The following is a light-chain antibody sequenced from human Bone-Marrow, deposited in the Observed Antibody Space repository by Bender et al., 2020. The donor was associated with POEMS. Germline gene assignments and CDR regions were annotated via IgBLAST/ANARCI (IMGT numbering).Light chain of an antibody. CDR1: SSNTGSGYD. J-gene: IGLJ3*02. CDR3: CSPAGSNTFV. CDR2: GYN. V-gene: IGLV1-40*01. Sequence: QSVLTQPPSVSGAPGQRVTISCTGSSSNTGSGYDINWYQHLPGTAPKLLIYGYNNRPSGVPDRFSGSKSGTSASLAISGLQAEDEADYYCCSPAGSNTFVFGGGTKLTVL.